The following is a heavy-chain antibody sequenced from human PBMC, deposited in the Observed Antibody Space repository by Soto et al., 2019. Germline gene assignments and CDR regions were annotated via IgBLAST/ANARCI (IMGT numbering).Heavy chain of an antibody. Sequence: SETLSLTCAVYGGSFRGYYWSWIRQPPGKGLEWIGEINHSGSTNYNPSLKSRVTISVDTSKNQFSLKLSSVTAADTAVYYCARGIEQWLENWFDPWGQGTLVTVS. D-gene: IGHD6-19*01. V-gene: IGHV4-34*01. CDR1: GGSFRGYY. CDR2: INHSGST. CDR3: ARGIEQWLENWFDP. J-gene: IGHJ5*02.